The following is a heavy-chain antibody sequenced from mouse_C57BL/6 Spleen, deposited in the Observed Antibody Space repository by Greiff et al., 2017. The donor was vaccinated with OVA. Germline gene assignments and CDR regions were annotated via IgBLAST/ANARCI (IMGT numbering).Heavy chain of an antibody. Sequence: EVPLQESGPGLVKPSQSLSLTCSVTGYSITSGYYWNWIRQFPGNKLEWMGYISYGGSNNYNPSLKNRISITRDTSKNQFFLKLNSVTTEDTATYYCANYYGSSFYAMDYWGQGTSVTVSS. CDR2: ISYGGSN. J-gene: IGHJ4*01. CDR3: ANYYGSSFYAMDY. D-gene: IGHD1-1*01. V-gene: IGHV3-6*01. CDR1: GYSITSGYY.